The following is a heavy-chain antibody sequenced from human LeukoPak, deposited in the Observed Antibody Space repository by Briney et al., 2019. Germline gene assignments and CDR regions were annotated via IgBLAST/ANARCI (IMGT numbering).Heavy chain of an antibody. CDR1: GFTFSDYY. CDR2: ISDSGRTI. D-gene: IGHD1-26*01. V-gene: IGHV3-11*04. J-gene: IGHJ6*03. CDR3: AREPVGATVHYYYMDV. Sequence: SLRLSCAASGFTFSDYYMNWIRQAPGKGLEWLSYISDSGRTIYYADSVKGRFTISRDNSKNSLYLQMNSLRAEDTAVYYCAREPVGATVHYYYMDVWGKGTTVTVSS.